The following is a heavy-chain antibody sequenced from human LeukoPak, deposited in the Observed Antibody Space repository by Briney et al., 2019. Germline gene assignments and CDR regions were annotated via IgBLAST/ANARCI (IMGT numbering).Heavy chain of an antibody. V-gene: IGHV3-30*18. CDR1: GFAFNNYG. CDR3: AKEGPTYSNQYYFDS. Sequence: PGGSLRLSYAASGFAFNNYGMHWVRQAPGKGLEWVALISYDGSTGYYADSVRGRFTISRDNSKLALFLQMNSLRTEDTAVYYCAKEGPTYSNQYYFDSWGQGTLVTVSS. J-gene: IGHJ4*02. D-gene: IGHD4-11*01. CDR2: ISYDGSTG.